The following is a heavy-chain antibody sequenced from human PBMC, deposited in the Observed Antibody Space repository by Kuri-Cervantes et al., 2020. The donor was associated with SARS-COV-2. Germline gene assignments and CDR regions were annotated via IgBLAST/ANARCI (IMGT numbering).Heavy chain of an antibody. CDR2: INTDGSST. Sequence: GESLKISCAASGITICSYWMHWVRQAPGKGLVWVSRINTDGSSTSYADSVKGRFTISRDNSKDTLFLQMSSLRSEDTAVYYCARGLAQGVGTVYYGSGTFYRVVYWGQGTLVTVSS. CDR3: ARGLAQGVGTVYYGSGTFYRVVY. D-gene: IGHD3-10*01. V-gene: IGHV3-74*01. J-gene: IGHJ4*02. CDR1: GITICSYW.